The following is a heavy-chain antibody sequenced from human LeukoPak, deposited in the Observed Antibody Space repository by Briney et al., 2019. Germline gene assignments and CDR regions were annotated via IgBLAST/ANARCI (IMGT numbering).Heavy chain of an antibody. CDR2: IRYDGSNK. J-gene: IGHJ6*03. CDR1: GFTFSSYG. CDR3: TRVVTVASSERRPGYYYMDV. Sequence: GGSLRLSCAASGFTFSSYGMHWVRQAPGKGLEWVAFIRYDGSNKYYADSVKGRFTISRDNSKNSLCLQMNSLRAEDTAVYYCTRVVTVASSERRPGYYYMDVWGKGTTVTVSS. D-gene: IGHD1-1*01. V-gene: IGHV3-30*02.